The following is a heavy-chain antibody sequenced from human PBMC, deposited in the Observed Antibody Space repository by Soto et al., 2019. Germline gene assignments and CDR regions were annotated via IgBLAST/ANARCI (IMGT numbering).Heavy chain of an antibody. CDR1: GYTFTSYD. V-gene: IGHV1-8*01. CDR3: ARGNYCSGGSCYVYAFDI. CDR2: MNPNSGNT. Sequence: ASVKVSCKASGYTFTSYDMNWVRQATGQGLEWMGWMNPNSGNTGYAQKFQGRVTMTRNTSISTAYMELSSLRSEDTAVYYCARGNYCSGGSCYVYAFDIWGQGTMVTVSS. J-gene: IGHJ3*02. D-gene: IGHD2-15*01.